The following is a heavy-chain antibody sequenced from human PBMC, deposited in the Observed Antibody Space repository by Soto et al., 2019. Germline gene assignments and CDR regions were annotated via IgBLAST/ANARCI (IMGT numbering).Heavy chain of an antibody. V-gene: IGHV4-34*01. Sequence: QVQLQQWGAGLLKPSETLSLTCAVYGGSFSGYYWSWIRQPPGTGLEWIGEINHSGSTNYNPSLKSRVTISVDTSKNQFSLKLSSVTAADTAVYYCARGGTYYYGSGSYGARGWFDPWGQGTLVTVSS. CDR1: GGSFSGYY. J-gene: IGHJ5*02. CDR3: ARGGTYYYGSGSYGARGWFDP. D-gene: IGHD3-10*01. CDR2: INHSGST.